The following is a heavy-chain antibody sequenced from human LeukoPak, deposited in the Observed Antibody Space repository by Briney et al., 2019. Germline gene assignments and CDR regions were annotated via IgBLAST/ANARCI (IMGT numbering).Heavy chain of an antibody. Sequence: SETLSLTCTVSGGSISSYYWSWIRQPPGKGLEWSGYIYYSGSTNYNPSLKSRVIISVDTSKNQFSLKLSSVTAADTAVYYCARGVVPAARRSLGRFYFDYWGQGTLVTVSS. D-gene: IGHD2-2*01. J-gene: IGHJ4*02. CDR2: IYYSGST. CDR1: GGSISSYY. V-gene: IGHV4-59*01. CDR3: ARGVVPAARRSLGRFYFDY.